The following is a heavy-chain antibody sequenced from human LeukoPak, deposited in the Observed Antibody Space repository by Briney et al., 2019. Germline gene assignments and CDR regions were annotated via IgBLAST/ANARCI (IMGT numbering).Heavy chain of an antibody. CDR1: GDSFSSSNW. CDR2: FYHSGST. J-gene: IGHJ4*02. Sequence: PSETLSLTCAVSGDSFSSSNWWSWVRQPPGKGLEWIGEFYHSGSTNYNLSLKSRVTISVDKSKNQFSLKLSSVTAADTAVYYCARDARGSGWYRDGEIDYWGQGTLVTVSS. CDR3: ARDARGSGWYRDGEIDY. V-gene: IGHV4-4*02. D-gene: IGHD6-19*01.